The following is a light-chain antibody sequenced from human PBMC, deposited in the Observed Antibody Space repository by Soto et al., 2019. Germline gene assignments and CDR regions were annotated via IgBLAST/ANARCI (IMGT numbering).Light chain of an antibody. V-gene: IGKV1-5*03. CDR3: QYYNDYCWT. J-gene: IGKJ1*01. Sequence: DIQLTQSPSTLSASVGDRVTITCRACQSISSWLAWYQQKPGKAPNLLIYKTSNLESGVPSRFSGSGSGTEFTLTISSLQPDDFATYYCQYYNDYCWTFGQGTKVEIK. CDR2: KTS. CDR1: QSISSW.